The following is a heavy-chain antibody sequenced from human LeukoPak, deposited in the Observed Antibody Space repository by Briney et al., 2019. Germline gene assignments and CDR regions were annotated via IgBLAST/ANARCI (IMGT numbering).Heavy chain of an antibody. CDR2: INSDGTSA. D-gene: IGHD1-1*01. Sequence: GGSLRLSCAASGLTITNYWMHWVRQAPGKGLVWVSRINSDGTSASYVDSVEGRFTISRDNSKNTLYLQMNSLRAEDTALYYCARGSHRWATTNGNFDYWGQGTLVTVSS. V-gene: IGHV3-74*01. CDR1: GLTITNYW. CDR3: ARGSHRWATTNGNFDY. J-gene: IGHJ4*02.